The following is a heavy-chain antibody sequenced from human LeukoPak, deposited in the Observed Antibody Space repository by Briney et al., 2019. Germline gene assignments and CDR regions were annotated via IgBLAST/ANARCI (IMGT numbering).Heavy chain of an antibody. Sequence: SETLSLTCAVSGYSISSGYYWGWIRQPPGKGREWIGSIYHSGSTYYNPSLKSRVTISVDTSKNQLSLKLSSVTPADTAVYYCAVRALGDGGDYWGQGTLPTVSS. D-gene: IGHD3-10*01. CDR2: IYHSGST. CDR3: AVRALGDGGDY. J-gene: IGHJ4*02. CDR1: GYSISSGYY. V-gene: IGHV4-38-2*01.